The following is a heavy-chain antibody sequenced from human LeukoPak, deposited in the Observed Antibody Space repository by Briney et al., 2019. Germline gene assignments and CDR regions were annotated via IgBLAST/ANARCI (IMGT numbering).Heavy chain of an antibody. CDR3: TTDLSTVAGTFDF. CDR1: GFTFSNAW. CDR2: VKSKSGGGTT. V-gene: IGHV3-15*01. D-gene: IGHD6-19*01. J-gene: IGHJ5*01. Sequence: GGSLRLSCAASGFTFSNAWMNWVRQAPGKGPEWVGRVKSKSGGGTTDYAAPVKGRFTISRDDSENTLYLQLNSLKAEDTAVYYCTTDLSTVAGTFDFWGQGTLVTVSS.